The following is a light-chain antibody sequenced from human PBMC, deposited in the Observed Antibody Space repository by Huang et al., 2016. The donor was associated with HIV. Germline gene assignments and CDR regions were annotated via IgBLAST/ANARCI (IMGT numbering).Light chain of an antibody. CDR2: AAS. V-gene: IGKV1-NL1*01. CDR3: QQYYDLLRT. J-gene: IGKJ1*01. CDR1: QVISGS. Sequence: DIQMTQSPSSLSASVGDRVTITCRASQVISGSLAWYQHKAGKAPKLLLYAASRLESGVPYRFSGSGSGTDYTLTISSLQPEDFATYYCQQYYDLLRTFGQGTKVEIK.